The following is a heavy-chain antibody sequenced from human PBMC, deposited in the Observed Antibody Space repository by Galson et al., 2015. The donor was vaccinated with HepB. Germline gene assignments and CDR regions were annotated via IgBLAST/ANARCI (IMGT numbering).Heavy chain of an antibody. CDR3: ARDYIVGATMHYYYYYGMDV. V-gene: IGHV3-48*01. CDR1: GFTFSSYS. D-gene: IGHD1-26*01. Sequence: SLRLSCAASGFTFSSYSMNWVRQAPGKGLEWVSYISSSSSTIYYADSVKGRFTISRDNAKNSLYLQMNSLRAEDTAVYYCARDYIVGATMHYYYYYGMDVWGQGTTVTVSS. CDR2: ISSSSSTI. J-gene: IGHJ6*02.